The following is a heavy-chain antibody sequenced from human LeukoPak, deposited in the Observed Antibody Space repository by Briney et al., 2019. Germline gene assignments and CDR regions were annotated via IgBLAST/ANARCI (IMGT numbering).Heavy chain of an antibody. J-gene: IGHJ4*02. CDR1: GFPFSVYY. CDR3: ARKDLSSGSFNY. Sequence: GGSLRLSCAVSGFPFSVYYMSWIRQAPGKGLEWISYIGLNGYPLDYADSVKGRFTISRDNANNLLYLDMSSLRAEDTAVYYCARKDLSSGSFNYWGQGSLVTVSS. V-gene: IGHV3-11*04. CDR2: IGLNGYPL. D-gene: IGHD3-22*01.